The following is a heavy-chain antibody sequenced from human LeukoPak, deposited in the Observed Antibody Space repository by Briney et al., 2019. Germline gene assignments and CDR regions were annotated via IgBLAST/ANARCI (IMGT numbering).Heavy chain of an antibody. Sequence: PSETLSLTCAVYGGSFSGYYWSWIRQPPGKGLEWIGRIYSSGTTNYNASLMSRVTMSLDKSKSQFFLNLTSVTAADTAVYYCARERVDIAMGFDYWGQGSLVIVSS. J-gene: IGHJ4*02. CDR3: ARERVDIAMGFDY. CDR2: IYSSGTT. V-gene: IGHV4-34*11. CDR1: GGSFSGYY. D-gene: IGHD5-18*01.